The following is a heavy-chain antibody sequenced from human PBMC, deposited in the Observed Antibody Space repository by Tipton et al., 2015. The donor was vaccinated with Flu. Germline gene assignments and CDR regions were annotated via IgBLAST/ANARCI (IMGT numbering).Heavy chain of an antibody. J-gene: IGHJ6*02. CDR2: IYYSGST. CDR1: GGSISHYY. Sequence: TLSLTCTVSGGSISHYYWSWIRQSPGKGLEWIGYIYYSGSTNYNPTLKSRATISVDASKSRFSLRLSSVTAADTAVYYCAREEWKEEMGTDAAYYYHYYALDVWGQGTTVTVSS. D-gene: IGHD5-24*01. V-gene: IGHV4-59*01. CDR3: AREEWKEEMGTDAAYYYHYYALDV.